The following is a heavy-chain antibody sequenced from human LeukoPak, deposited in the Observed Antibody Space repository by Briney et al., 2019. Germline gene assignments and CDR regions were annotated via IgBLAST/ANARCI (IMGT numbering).Heavy chain of an antibody. CDR1: GGTFSSYA. CDR2: IIPIFGTA. D-gene: IGHD6-6*01. Sequence: GASVTVSCKASGGTFSSYAISWVRQAPRQGLDWMGGIIPIFGTANYAQKFQGRVTITTDESTSTAYMELSSLRSEDTAVYYCATATIAARPFSFDPWGQGTLVTVSS. CDR3: ATATIAARPFSFDP. V-gene: IGHV1-69*05. J-gene: IGHJ5*02.